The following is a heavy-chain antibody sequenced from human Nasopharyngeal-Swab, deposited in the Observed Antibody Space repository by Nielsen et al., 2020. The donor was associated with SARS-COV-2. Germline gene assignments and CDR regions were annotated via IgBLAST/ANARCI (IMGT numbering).Heavy chain of an antibody. CDR2: ISPYNGNT. J-gene: IGHJ4*02. D-gene: IGHD2-2*01. CDR1: GYTFASYG. CDR3: ARGRYCTSVNCYAKINDY. Sequence: ASVKVSCKASGYTFASYGINWVRQAPGQGLEWMGWISPYNGNTNYAARFQGRVTMTSDTSTNTAYMELRSLRSADTAVYYCARGRYCTSVNCYAKINDYWGQGTLVTVSS. V-gene: IGHV1-18*01.